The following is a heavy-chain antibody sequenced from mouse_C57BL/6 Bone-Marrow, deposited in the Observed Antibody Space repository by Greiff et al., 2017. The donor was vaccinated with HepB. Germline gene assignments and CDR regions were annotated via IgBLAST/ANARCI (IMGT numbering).Heavy chain of an antibody. V-gene: IGHV1-81*01. CDR1: GYTFTSYG. D-gene: IGHD1-1*01. J-gene: IGHJ1*03. CDR2: IYPRSSNT. Sequence: VQLQESGAELARPGASVKLSCKASGYTFTSYGISWVKQRTGQGLEWIGEIYPRSSNTYYNEKFKGKATLTADKSSSTAYMELRSLTSEDSAVYFCAREGATVVARYFDVWGTGTTVTVSS. CDR3: AREGATVVARYFDV.